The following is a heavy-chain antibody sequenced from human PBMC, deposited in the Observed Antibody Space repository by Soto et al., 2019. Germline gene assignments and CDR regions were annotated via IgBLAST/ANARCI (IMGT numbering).Heavy chain of an antibody. J-gene: IGHJ3*02. CDR2: INHSGST. V-gene: IGHV4-34*01. Sequence: SETLSLTCAVYGGSFSGYYWSWIRQPPGKGLEWIGEINHSGSTNYNPSLKSRVTISVDTSNNQFSLKLSSVTTADTAVYYCARGLSTGDDAFDIWGQGTMVTVSS. CDR1: GGSFSGYY. D-gene: IGHD7-27*01. CDR3: ARGLSTGDDAFDI.